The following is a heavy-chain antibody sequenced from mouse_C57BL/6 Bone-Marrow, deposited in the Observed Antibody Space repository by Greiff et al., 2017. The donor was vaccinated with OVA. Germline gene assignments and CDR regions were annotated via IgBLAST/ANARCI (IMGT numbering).Heavy chain of an antibody. Sequence: QVQLKQPGTELVKPGASVKLSCKASGYTFTSYWMHWVKQRPGQGLEWIGNINPSNGGTNYNEKFKSKATLTVDKSSSTAYMQLSSLTSEDAAVYYCARDGYCGYAMDYWGQGTSVTVSS. V-gene: IGHV1-53*01. CDR1: GYTFTSYW. D-gene: IGHD2-3*01. CDR3: ARDGYCGYAMDY. CDR2: INPSNGGT. J-gene: IGHJ4*01.